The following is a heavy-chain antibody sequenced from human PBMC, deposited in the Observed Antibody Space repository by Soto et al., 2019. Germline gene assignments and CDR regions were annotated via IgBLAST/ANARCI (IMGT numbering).Heavy chain of an antibody. J-gene: IGHJ2*01. Sequence: SSKKKNWGWIRQTPGKGLEWIGRIYYSGSTYYNPSLKSRDTISGDTSKNQFSLKLSSVTAADTAVYYFAFFQAEDGIRDL. D-gene: IGHD2-21*01. V-gene: IGHV4-39*01. CDR3: AFFQAEDGIRDL. CDR2: IYYSGST. CDR1: SSKKKN.